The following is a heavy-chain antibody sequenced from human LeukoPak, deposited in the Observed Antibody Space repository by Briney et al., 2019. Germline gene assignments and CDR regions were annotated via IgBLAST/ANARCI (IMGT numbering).Heavy chain of an antibody. CDR2: IRSKAYGGTT. V-gene: IGHV3-49*04. CDR1: GFTFRDYG. CDR3: TRGVGYDYLFDF. D-gene: IGHD5-12*01. Sequence: GGSLRLSCTASGFTFRDYGMSWVRQAPGKGLEGVGFIRSKAYGGTTEYAASVKGRFSISRDDSKSIAYLQMNSLKIEDTAVYYCTRGVGYDYLFDFWGQGTLVTVSS. J-gene: IGHJ4*02.